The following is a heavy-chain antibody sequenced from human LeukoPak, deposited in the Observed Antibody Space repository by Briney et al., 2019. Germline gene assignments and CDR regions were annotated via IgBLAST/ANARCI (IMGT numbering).Heavy chain of an antibody. Sequence: GGSLRLSCAASGFTFSDYYMSWIRQAPGKGLEWVSYISSSGSTIYYAGSVKGRFTISRDNAKNLLYLQMNSLRAEDTAVYYCARDNCSGGSCYNPWGQGTLVTVSS. CDR1: GFTFSDYY. J-gene: IGHJ5*02. CDR2: ISSSGSTI. CDR3: ARDNCSGGSCYNP. D-gene: IGHD2-15*01. V-gene: IGHV3-11*01.